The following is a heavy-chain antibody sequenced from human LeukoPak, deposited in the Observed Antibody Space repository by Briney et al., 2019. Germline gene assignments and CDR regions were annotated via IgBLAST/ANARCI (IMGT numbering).Heavy chain of an antibody. CDR3: AKDRGYEVVFDPWGQGTLVAVSSDYYGMDV. Sequence: GGSLRLSCTASDINFSTYNMHWVRQAPGKGLEWVCLISGDGDRTSYADSVKGRFTISRDNDKNSLYLQMNSLRIEDTALYYCAKDRGYEVVFDPWGQGTLVAVSSDYYGMDVWGQGTTVTVSS. V-gene: IGHV3-43*02. J-gene: IGHJ6*02. D-gene: IGHD5-12*01. CDR2: ISGDGDRT. CDR1: DINFSTYN.